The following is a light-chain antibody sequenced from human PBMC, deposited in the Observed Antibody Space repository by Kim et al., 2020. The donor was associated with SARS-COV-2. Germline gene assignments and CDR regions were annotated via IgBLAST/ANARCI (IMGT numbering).Light chain of an antibody. CDR1: QSMSSW. Sequence: GDGVTKNCRAGQSMSSWLACYQQKPGRAPKLLIYRASNLESGVPSRFNGSGSGTNFTLTIRNLQPDDVASYYCLQYNTYETTWAFGQGTKVDIK. CDR3: LQYNTYETTWA. V-gene: IGKV1-5*03. CDR2: RAS. J-gene: IGKJ1*01.